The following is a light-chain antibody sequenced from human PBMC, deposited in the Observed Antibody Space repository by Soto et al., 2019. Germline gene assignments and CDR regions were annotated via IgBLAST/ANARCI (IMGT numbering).Light chain of an antibody. J-gene: IGKJ1*01. CDR3: QQYSSSRT. CDR2: GAS. Sequence: EILMTQSPDSLSVSQGETATLSCRASQSLSGNLAWYQQKPGQAPRLLIYGASSRATGIPDRFRGSGSGTDFTLTISRLEPEDFAVYYCQQYSSSRTFGQGTKVDI. V-gene: IGKV3-20*01. CDR1: QSLSGN.